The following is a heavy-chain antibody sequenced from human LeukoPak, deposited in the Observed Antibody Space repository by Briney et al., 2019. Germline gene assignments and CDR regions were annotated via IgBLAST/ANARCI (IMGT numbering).Heavy chain of an antibody. CDR2: IYHSGST. D-gene: IGHD2/OR15-2a*01. CDR3: AGHHPRNTVDF. J-gene: IGHJ4*02. V-gene: IGHV4-30-2*01. Sequence: SQTLSLTCAVSGGSISSGGYSWSWIRQPPGKGLEWIGYIYHSGSTYYNPSLKSRVTISVDRSKNQFSLKLSSVTAADTAVYYCAGHHPRNTVDFWGQGTLVTVSS. CDR1: GGSISSGGYS.